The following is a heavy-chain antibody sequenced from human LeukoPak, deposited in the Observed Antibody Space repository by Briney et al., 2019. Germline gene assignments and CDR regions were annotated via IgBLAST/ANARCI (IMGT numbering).Heavy chain of an antibody. V-gene: IGHV3-21*01. Sequence: PGGSLRLSCVASGFTFSSYSMNWVRQAPGKGLEWVSSISSSSSYIYYADSVKGRFTISRDNAKNSLYLQMNSLRAEDTAVYYCARVQTEFSSSWYGNGYWGQGTLVTVSS. D-gene: IGHD6-13*01. CDR2: ISSSSSYI. CDR1: GFTFSSYS. CDR3: ARVQTEFSSSWYGNGY. J-gene: IGHJ4*02.